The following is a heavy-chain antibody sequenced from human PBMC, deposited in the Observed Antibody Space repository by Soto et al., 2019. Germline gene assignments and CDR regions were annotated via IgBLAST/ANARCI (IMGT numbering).Heavy chain of an antibody. Sequence: SGGSLRLSCAASGFTVSSNYMSWVRQAPGKGLEWVSVIYSGGSTYYADSVKGRFAISRDNSKNTLYLQMNSLRAEDTAVYYCARVKYDSSGYYPDYWGQGTLVTVSS. V-gene: IGHV3-53*01. D-gene: IGHD3-22*01. CDR3: ARVKYDSSGYYPDY. CDR2: IYSGGST. CDR1: GFTVSSNY. J-gene: IGHJ4*02.